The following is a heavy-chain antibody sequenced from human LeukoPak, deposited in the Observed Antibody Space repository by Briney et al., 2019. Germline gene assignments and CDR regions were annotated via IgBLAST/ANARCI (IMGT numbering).Heavy chain of an antibody. J-gene: IGHJ4*02. V-gene: IGHV3-23*01. CDR2: ISSSGGST. CDR3: AKSPPGSCSGGSCIPFDY. CDR1: GFTFSSYA. D-gene: IGHD2-15*01. Sequence: PGGSLRLSCAASGFTFSSYAMSWVRQAPGKGLEWVSTISSSGGSTSYTDSVKGRFTISRDNSKNTLYLQMNRLRADDTAVYYCAKSPPGSCSGGSCIPFDYWGQGTLVTVSS.